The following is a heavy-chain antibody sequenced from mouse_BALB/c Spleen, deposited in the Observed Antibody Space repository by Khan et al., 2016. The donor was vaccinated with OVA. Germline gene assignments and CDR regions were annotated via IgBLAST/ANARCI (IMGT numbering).Heavy chain of an antibody. V-gene: IGHV5-6*01. CDR3: ARLAYYYDSEGFAY. CDR1: GFTFSTYG. Sequence: EVMLVESGGDLVKPGGSLKLSCAASGFTFSTYGMSWVRQTPDKRLEWVATVSTGGGYTYSPDRVKGRFTISRDNAKNTLYLQMSSLKSEDTAMFYCARLAYYYDSEGFAYWGQGTLVTVSA. J-gene: IGHJ3*01. D-gene: IGHD1-1*01. CDR2: VSTGGGYT.